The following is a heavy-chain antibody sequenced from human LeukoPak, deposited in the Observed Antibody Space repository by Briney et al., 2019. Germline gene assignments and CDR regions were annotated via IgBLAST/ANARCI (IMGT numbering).Heavy chain of an antibody. CDR3: ARGYCSGGSCWVGIYYFDY. J-gene: IGHJ4*02. D-gene: IGHD2-15*01. V-gene: IGHV3-74*01. CDR1: GFTFSSYW. Sequence: GGSLRLSCAASGFTFSSYWMHWVRHAPGKGLVWVSRINSDGSSTSYADSVKGRFTISRDNAKNTLYLQMNSLRAEDTAVYYCARGYCSGGSCWVGIYYFDYWGQGTLVTVSS. CDR2: INSDGSST.